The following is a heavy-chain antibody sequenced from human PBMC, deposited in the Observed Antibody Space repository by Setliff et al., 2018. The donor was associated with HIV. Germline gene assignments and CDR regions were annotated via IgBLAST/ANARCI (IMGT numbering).Heavy chain of an antibody. J-gene: IGHJ4*02. CDR2: INHSGTT. V-gene: IGHV4-34*01. CDR1: GESFSDDY. CDR3: ARRARNWLRPFDH. D-gene: IGHD5-12*01. Sequence: KPSETLSLTCAVYGESFSDDYWSWIRQPPGWGLEWIGEINHSGTTNYNPSLMGRLNISVDTSKRQFSLDLNSVTAADTAIYYCARRARNWLRPFDHWGQGFLVTSPQ.